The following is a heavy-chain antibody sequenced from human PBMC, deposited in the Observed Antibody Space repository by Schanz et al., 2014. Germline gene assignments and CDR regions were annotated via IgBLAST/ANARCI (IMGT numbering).Heavy chain of an antibody. CDR2: IYYSGST. J-gene: IGHJ5*02. CDR3: ARGHHPHGITVAARGFDP. D-gene: IGHD6-19*01. V-gene: IGHV4-59*12. CDR1: GGSIRSYF. Sequence: QVQLQESGPGLLKPSETLSLTCTVSGGSIRSYFWSWIRQPPGKGLEWIGYIYYSGSTNYNPSLKSRIPISVDKPKKQFSLKVTSMTAADTAVYYCARGHHPHGITVAARGFDPWGQGTLVTVSS.